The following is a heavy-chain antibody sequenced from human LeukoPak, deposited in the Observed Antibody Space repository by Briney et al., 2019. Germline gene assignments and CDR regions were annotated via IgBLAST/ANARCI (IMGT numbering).Heavy chain of an antibody. Sequence: GASVKVSCKASGGTFSSYAISWVRQAPGQGLERMGRIIPIFGTANYAQKFQGRVTITTDESTSTAYMELSSLRSEDTAVYYCAATMVRGNTLDYWGQGTLVTVSS. D-gene: IGHD3-10*01. CDR3: AATMVRGNTLDY. V-gene: IGHV1-69*05. J-gene: IGHJ4*02. CDR2: IIPIFGTA. CDR1: GGTFSSYA.